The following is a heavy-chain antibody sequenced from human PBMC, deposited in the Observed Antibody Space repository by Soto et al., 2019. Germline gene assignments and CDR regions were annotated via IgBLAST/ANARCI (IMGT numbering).Heavy chain of an antibody. CDR2: IYSGGST. V-gene: IGHV3-53*01. D-gene: IGHD6-13*01. CDR3: ARWQQLAPFAY. J-gene: IGHJ4*02. CDR1: GFTVSSNY. Sequence: GGSLRLSCAASGFTVSSNYMSWVRQAPGKGLEWVSVIYSGGSTYYADSVKGRFTISRDNSKNTLYLQMNSLRAEDTAVYYCARWQQLAPFAYWGQGTLVPVSS.